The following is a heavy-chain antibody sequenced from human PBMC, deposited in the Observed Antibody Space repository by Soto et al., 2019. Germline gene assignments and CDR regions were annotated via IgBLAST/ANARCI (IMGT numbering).Heavy chain of an antibody. CDR1: GGSVSSGSYY. CDR2: IYYSGST. D-gene: IGHD5-18*01. J-gene: IGHJ5*02. V-gene: IGHV4-61*01. CDR3: ARHVLRDTAMVYNWFDP. Sequence: SETLSLTCTVSGGSVSSGSYYWSWIRQPPGKGLEWIGYIYYSGSTNYNPSLKSRVTISVDASKNQFSLKLSSVTAADTAVYYCARHVLRDTAMVYNWFDPWGQGTLVTVSS.